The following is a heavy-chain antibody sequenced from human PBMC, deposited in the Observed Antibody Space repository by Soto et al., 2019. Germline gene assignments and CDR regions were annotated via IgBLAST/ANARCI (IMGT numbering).Heavy chain of an antibody. CDR2: IYSTGST. Sequence: QVQLEASGPGLVKPSQTVSLTCSVSGGSIRSGGYFWTWIRQHPGKGLEYIGHIYSTGSTYYIPSLRRRLTMSLDTSKKQFSLNLTSVTAADTALYFCARLNSGLYQSFDSWGQGALVTVSS. D-gene: IGHD2-8*01. J-gene: IGHJ4*02. CDR3: ARLNSGLYQSFDS. CDR1: GGSIRSGGYF. V-gene: IGHV4-31*03.